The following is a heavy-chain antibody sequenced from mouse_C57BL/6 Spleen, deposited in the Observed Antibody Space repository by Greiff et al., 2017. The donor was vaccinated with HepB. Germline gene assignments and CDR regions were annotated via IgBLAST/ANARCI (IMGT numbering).Heavy chain of an antibody. Sequence: QVQLKESGPGLVQPSQSLSITCTVSGFSLTSYGVHWVRQSPGKGLEWLGVIWSGGSTDYNAAFISRLSISKDNSKSQVFFKMNILQADDTAIYYCASTAQATGDYFDYWGQGTTLTVSS. CDR1: GFSLTSYG. J-gene: IGHJ2*01. D-gene: IGHD3-2*02. CDR3: ASTAQATGDYFDY. CDR2: IWSGGST. V-gene: IGHV2-2*01.